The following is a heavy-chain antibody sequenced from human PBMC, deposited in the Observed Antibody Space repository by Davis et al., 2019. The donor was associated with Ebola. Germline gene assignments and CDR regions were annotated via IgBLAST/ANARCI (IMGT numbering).Heavy chain of an antibody. D-gene: IGHD6-6*01. CDR3: ARMGAARPSSYYGMDV. J-gene: IGHJ6*02. CDR1: GGSISSYY. CDR2: IYYSGST. V-gene: IGHV4-59*12. Sequence: PSETLSLTCTVSGGSISSYYWSWIRQPPGKGLEWIGYIYYSGSTNYNPSLKSRVTISVDTSKNQFSLKLSSVTAADTAVYYCARMGAARPSSYYGMDVWGQGTTVTVSS.